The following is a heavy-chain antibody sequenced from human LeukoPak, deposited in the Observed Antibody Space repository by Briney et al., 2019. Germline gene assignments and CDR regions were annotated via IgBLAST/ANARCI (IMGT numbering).Heavy chain of an antibody. CDR3: AKAPNCNSASCYTSVDY. D-gene: IGHD2-2*01. Sequence: GGSLRLSCAASGFTFSSYAMNWVRQAPGKGLEWVSVISGSGSSTYYADSVKGRFTISRDNSKDTLYLQMNSLRAEDTAVYYCAKAPNCNSASCYTSVDYWGQGTLVIVSS. CDR2: ISGSGSST. J-gene: IGHJ4*02. CDR1: GFTFSSYA. V-gene: IGHV3-23*01.